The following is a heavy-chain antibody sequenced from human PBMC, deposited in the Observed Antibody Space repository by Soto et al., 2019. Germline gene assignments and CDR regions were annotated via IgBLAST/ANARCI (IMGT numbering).Heavy chain of an antibody. CDR2: IYPGDSDT. V-gene: IGHV5-51*01. Sequence: GESLKISCKASGYSFTSYWIGWVRQMPGKGLEWTGIIYPGDSDTRYSPSFQGQVTISADKSISTAYLQWSSLKASDTAMYYCAAYSGSFYYGMDVWGQGTTVTVSS. D-gene: IGHD1-26*01. CDR3: AAYSGSFYYGMDV. CDR1: GYSFTSYW. J-gene: IGHJ6*02.